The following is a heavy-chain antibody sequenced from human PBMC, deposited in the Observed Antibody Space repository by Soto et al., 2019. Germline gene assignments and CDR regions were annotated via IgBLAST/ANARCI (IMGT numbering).Heavy chain of an antibody. D-gene: IGHD4-17*01. J-gene: IGHJ4*02. V-gene: IGHV3-33*01. CDR3: ARGLYGDYFGY. CDR2: IWYDGSNK. Sequence: QVQLVESGGGVVQPGRSLRLSCAASGFTFSSYGMHWVRQAPGKGLEWVAVIWYDGSNKYYADSVKGRFTISRDNSKKSMYLQMNGVWAEDTAVYYCARGLYGDYFGYCGQGTLVTVSS. CDR1: GFTFSSYG.